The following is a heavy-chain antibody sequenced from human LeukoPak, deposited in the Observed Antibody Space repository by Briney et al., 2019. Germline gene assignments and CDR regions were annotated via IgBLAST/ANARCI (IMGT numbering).Heavy chain of an antibody. Sequence: PGGSLRLSCTVSGGSIRSYYWSWIRQPPGKGLEWIAYIYYSGSTNYNPSLKSRVTISVDTSKNQFSLKLSSVTAADTAVYYCARVYYSNSYDYWYFDLWGRGTLVTVSS. CDR1: GGSIRSYY. V-gene: IGHV4-59*01. CDR3: ARVYYSNSYDYWYFDL. CDR2: IYYSGST. J-gene: IGHJ2*01. D-gene: IGHD6-13*01.